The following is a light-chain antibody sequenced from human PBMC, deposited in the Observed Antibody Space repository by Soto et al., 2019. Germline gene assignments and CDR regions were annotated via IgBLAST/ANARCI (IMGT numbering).Light chain of an antibody. CDR1: SGHSSYA. J-gene: IGLJ2*01. CDR3: QTWEICAKVV. V-gene: IGLV4-69*01. CDR2: LSSDGGH. Sequence: QPVLTQSPSASASLGASVKLTCTLSSGHSSYAIAWHQQQPEKGPRYLMKLSSDGGHSKGDGIPDRFSGSSSGAERYLTIPRLQSGDEADYYRQTWEICAKVVIGGGTKLTVL.